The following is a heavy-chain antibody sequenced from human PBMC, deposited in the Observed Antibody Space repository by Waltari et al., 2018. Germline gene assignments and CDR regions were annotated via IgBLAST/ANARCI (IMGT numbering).Heavy chain of an antibody. CDR2: INPNSGGT. CDR1: GYTFPGYY. J-gene: IGHJ4*02. D-gene: IGHD6-19*01. CDR3: ARPPRSGGWLNY. Sequence: QVQLVQSGAEVKKPGASVKVSCKAYGYTFPGYYMHWVRQAPGQGLEWMGRINPNSGGTNYAQKFQGSVTMTRDTSISTAYMELSRLRSDDTAVYYCARPPRSGGWLNYWGQGTLVTVSS. V-gene: IGHV1-2*06.